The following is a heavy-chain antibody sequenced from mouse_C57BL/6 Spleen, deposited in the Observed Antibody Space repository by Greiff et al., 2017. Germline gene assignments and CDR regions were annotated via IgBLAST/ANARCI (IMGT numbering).Heavy chain of an antibody. V-gene: IGHV1-50*01. CDR2: IDPADSYT. CDR3: ARRRVADY. D-gene: IGHD1-1*02. CDR1: GYTFTSYW. Sequence: QVQLQQPGAELVKPGASVKLSCKASGYTFTSYWMRWVKQRPGQGLEWIGEIDPADSYTNYNQKFKGKATLTVDTSSSTAYMELSSLTSEDSAVYDCARRRVADYWGQGTTLTVSS. J-gene: IGHJ2*01.